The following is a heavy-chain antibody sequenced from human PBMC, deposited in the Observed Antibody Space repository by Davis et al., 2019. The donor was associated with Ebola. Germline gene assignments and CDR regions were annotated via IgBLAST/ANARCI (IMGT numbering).Heavy chain of an antibody. CDR3: AKLQGLLWVVHVAFDI. V-gene: IGHV1-46*01. Sequence: ASVKVSCKASGYTFTSYYMHWVRQAPGQGLEWMGIINPSGGSTSYAQKFQGRVTMTRDTSTSTVYMELSSLRAEDTAVYYCAKLQGLLWVVHVAFDIWGQGTMVTVSS. D-gene: IGHD3-10*01. J-gene: IGHJ3*02. CDR2: INPSGGST. CDR1: GYTFTSYY.